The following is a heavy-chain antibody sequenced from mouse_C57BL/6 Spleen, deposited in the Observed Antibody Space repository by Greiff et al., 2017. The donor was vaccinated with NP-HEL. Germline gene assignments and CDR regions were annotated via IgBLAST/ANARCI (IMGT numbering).Heavy chain of an antibody. CDR1: GYAFTNYL. V-gene: IGHV1-54*01. CDR2: INPGSGGT. J-gene: IGHJ4*01. D-gene: IGHD2-4*01. Sequence: QVQLQQSGAELVRPGTSVKVSCKASGYAFTNYLIEWVKQRPGQGLEWIGVINPGSGGTNYNEKFKGKATLTADKSSSTAYMQLSSLTSEDSAVYFCARDYYDDAMDYWGQGTSVTVSS. CDR3: ARDYYDDAMDY.